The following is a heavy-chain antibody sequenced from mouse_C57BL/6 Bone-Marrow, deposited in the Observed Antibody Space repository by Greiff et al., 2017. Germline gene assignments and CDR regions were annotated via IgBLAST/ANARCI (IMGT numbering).Heavy chain of an antibody. CDR1: GYAFTNYL. Sequence: VQLHQSGAELVRPGTSVKVSCKASGYAFTNYLIEWVKQRPGQGLEWIGVINPGSGGTNYNEKFKGKVTLTADKSSSTAYMQVSSLTAEDSAVYCGARWGRSQLRYYDIDDWGQGITGTVYS. CDR3: ARWGRSQLRYYDIDD. V-gene: IGHV1-54*01. CDR2: INPGSGGT. J-gene: IGHJ4*01. D-gene: IGHD1-1*01.